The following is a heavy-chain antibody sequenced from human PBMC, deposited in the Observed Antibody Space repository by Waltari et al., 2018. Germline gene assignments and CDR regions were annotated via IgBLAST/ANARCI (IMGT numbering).Heavy chain of an antibody. J-gene: IGHJ4*02. V-gene: IGHV4-59*01. CDR3: ASKGYIAAAGAFDY. D-gene: IGHD6-13*01. CDR2: IYYSGST. Sequence: QVQLQESGPGLVKPSETLSLTCTVSGGSISSYYWSWIRQPPGKGLEWIGYIYYSGSTNYNPSLKSRVTISVDTSKNQFSLKLSSVTAADTAVYYCASKGYIAAAGAFDYWGQGTLVTVSS. CDR1: GGSISSYY.